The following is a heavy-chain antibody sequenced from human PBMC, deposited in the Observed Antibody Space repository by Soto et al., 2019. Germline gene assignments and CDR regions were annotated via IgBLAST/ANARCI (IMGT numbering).Heavy chain of an antibody. D-gene: IGHD2-8*01. J-gene: IGHJ6*02. Sequence: QVQLQESGPGLVKPSETLSLTCTVSGGSISSYYWSWIRQPPGKGLEWIGYIYYSGSTNYNPSLTSRVTTAXXTXKXXFSLKLSSVTAADTAVYYCARDIMGTNYYYYGMDVWGQGTTVTVSS. CDR3: ARDIMGTNYYYYGMDV. V-gene: IGHV4-59*01. CDR2: IYYSGST. CDR1: GGSISSYY.